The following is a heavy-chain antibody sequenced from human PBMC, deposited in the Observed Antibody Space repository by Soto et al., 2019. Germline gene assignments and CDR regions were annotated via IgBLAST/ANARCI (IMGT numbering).Heavy chain of an antibody. CDR1: GFTFTSYE. J-gene: IGHJ4*02. D-gene: IGHD1-26*01. CDR3: AGGVMYGGSFQD. V-gene: IGHV3-48*03. Sequence: EVQLVESGGGLVQPGGSLRLSCAASGFTFTSYEMAWVRQAPGKGLEWISYISNSGSTIKYADSVKGRFTISRDNAKNSLFLQMKRLRDEDTAVYYCAGGVMYGGSFQDWGQGTLVTVSS. CDR2: ISNSGSTI.